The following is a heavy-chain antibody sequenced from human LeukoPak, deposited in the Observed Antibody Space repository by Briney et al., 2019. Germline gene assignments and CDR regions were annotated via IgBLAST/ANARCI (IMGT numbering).Heavy chain of an antibody. CDR2: IYTSGST. J-gene: IGHJ6*03. Sequence: SETLSLTCTVSGGSICSGSYYWSWIRQPAGKGLEWIGRIYTSGSTNYNPSLKSRVTISVDTSKNQFSLKLSSVTAADTAVYYCARDRVVTMIGRRYYYYYYMDVWGKGTTVTVSS. CDR1: GGSICSGSYY. CDR3: ARDRVVTMIGRRYYYYYYMDV. V-gene: IGHV4-61*02. D-gene: IGHD3-22*01.